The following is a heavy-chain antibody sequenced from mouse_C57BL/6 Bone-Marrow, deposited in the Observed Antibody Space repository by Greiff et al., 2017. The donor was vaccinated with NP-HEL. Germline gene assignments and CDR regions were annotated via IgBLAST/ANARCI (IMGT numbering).Heavy chain of an antibody. D-gene: IGHD2-5*01. CDR3: ARDNYSNYRFAY. V-gene: IGHV5-4*01. Sequence: EVKLMESGGGLVKPGGSLKLSCAASGFTFSSYAMSWVRQTPEKRLEWVATISDGGSYTYYPDNVKGRFTISRDNAKNNLYLQMSHLKSEDTAMYYCARDNYSNYRFAYWGQGTLVTVSA. CDR2: ISDGGSYT. J-gene: IGHJ3*01. CDR1: GFTFSSYA.